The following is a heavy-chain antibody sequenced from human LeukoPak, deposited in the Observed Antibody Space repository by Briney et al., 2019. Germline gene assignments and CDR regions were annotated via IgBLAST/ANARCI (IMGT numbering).Heavy chain of an antibody. CDR2: INPNSGGT. V-gene: IGHV1-2*02. D-gene: IGHD3-16*01. Sequence: GASVKVSCKASGYTFTGYYMHWVRQAPGQGLEWMGWINPNSGGTNYAQKFQGRVTMTRDTSISTAYMELSRLRSDDTAVYYCARFGGGATKDDRLDYWGQGTLVTVSS. CDR3: ARFGGGATKDDRLDY. CDR1: GYTFTGYY. J-gene: IGHJ4*02.